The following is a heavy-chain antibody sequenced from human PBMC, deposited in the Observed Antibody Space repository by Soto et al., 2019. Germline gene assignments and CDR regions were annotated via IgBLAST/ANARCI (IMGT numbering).Heavy chain of an antibody. CDR3: ARIYGYSYDPENYYYGMDV. Sequence: SETLSLTCTVSGGSISSGGYYWSWIRQHPGKGLEWIGYIYYSGSTYYNPSLKSRVTISVDTSKNQFSLKLSSVTAADTAVYYCARIYGYSYDPENYYYGMDVWGQGTTVTVSS. CDR1: GGSISSGGYY. D-gene: IGHD5-18*01. CDR2: IYYSGST. V-gene: IGHV4-31*03. J-gene: IGHJ6*02.